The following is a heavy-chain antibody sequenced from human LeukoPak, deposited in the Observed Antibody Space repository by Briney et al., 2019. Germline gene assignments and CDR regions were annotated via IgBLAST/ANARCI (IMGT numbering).Heavy chain of an antibody. CDR2: ISRNGGVT. J-gene: IGHJ4*02. D-gene: IGHD2-15*01. Sequence: GGSLRLSCAASGFTFDDYGMSWVRQAPGKGLEWVSGISRNGGVTTYADSVKGRFTISRDNAKNSLYLQMNSLGAEDTAFYHCARDQNPSSYCTGGSCYPSDSWGQGTLVTVSS. CDR1: GFTFDDYG. V-gene: IGHV3-20*01. CDR3: ARDQNPSSYCTGGSCYPSDS.